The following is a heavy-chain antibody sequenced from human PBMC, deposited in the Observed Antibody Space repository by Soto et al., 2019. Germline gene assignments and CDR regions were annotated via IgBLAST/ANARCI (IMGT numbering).Heavy chain of an antibody. CDR3: ARDLYYDSSGYYYDAQYYFDY. J-gene: IGHJ4*02. CDR1: GGSVSSGSYY. CDR2: IYYSGST. V-gene: IGHV4-61*01. Sequence: ETLSLTCTVSGGSVSSGSYYWSWIRQPPGKGLEWIGYIYYSGSTNYNPSLKSRVTISVDTSKNQFSLKLSSVTAADTAVYYCARDLYYDSSGYYYDAQYYFDYWGQGTLVTVSS. D-gene: IGHD3-22*01.